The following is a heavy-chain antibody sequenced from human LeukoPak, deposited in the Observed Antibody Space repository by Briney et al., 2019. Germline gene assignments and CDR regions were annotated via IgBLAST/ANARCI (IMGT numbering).Heavy chain of an antibody. CDR2: FDPEDGET. CDR3: ATNRPLSRWERYYYGSGSYDYYYGMGV. Sequence: ASVKVSCKVSGYTLTELSMHWVRQAPGKGLEWMGGFDPEDGETIYAQKFQGRVTMTEDTSTDTAYMELSSLRSEDTAVYYCATNRPLSRWERYYYGSGSYDYYYGMGVWGQGTTVTVSS. J-gene: IGHJ6*02. D-gene: IGHD3-10*01. CDR1: GYTLTELS. V-gene: IGHV1-24*01.